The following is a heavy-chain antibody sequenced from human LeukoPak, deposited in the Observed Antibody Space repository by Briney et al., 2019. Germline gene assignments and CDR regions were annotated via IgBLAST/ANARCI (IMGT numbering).Heavy chain of an antibody. CDR1: GDSVSSLSSA. V-gene: IGHV6-1*01. CDR2: TYYRSQWYN. CDR3: AREERWFLSDD. D-gene: IGHD4-23*01. J-gene: IGHJ4*02. Sequence: SQTLSLTCAISGDSVSSLSSAWNWIRQPPSRGLEWLGRTYYRSQWYNDYAPSVKSRITINADTSKNQFTLQVNSVTPEDTAVYYCAREERWFLSDDWGQGTLVTVSS.